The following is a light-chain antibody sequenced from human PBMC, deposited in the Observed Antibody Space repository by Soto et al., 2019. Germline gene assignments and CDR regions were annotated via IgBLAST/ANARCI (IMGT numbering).Light chain of an antibody. Sequence: DIQMTQSPSSLSASVGDRVTITCRASQSISSYLNCYQQKPGKAPKLLIYAASSLQSGVPSRFSGSGSGTDFTLTISSLQPEDFATYYGQQSYSTPYTFGQGTKLEIK. CDR2: AAS. V-gene: IGKV1-39*01. J-gene: IGKJ2*01. CDR3: QQSYSTPYT. CDR1: QSISSY.